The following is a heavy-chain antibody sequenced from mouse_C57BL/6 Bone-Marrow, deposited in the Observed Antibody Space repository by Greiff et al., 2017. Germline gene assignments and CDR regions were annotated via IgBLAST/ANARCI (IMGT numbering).Heavy chain of an antibody. D-gene: IGHD2-12*01. CDR1: GYTFTSYW. CDR3: TRGLPTKVPLSLRVPVVSDWCKVLTKRSTTVLTGYFDV. V-gene: IGHV1-5*01. Sequence: EVQLQQSGTVLARPGASVKMSCKTSGYTFTSYWMHWVKQRPGQGLEWIGAIYPGNSDTSYNQKFKGKAKLTAVPSARTAYMELSSLTNEDSAVYYCTRGLPTKVPLSLRVPVVSDWCKVLTKRSTTVLTGYFDVWGTGTTGTVAS. CDR2: IYPGNSDT. J-gene: IGHJ1*03.